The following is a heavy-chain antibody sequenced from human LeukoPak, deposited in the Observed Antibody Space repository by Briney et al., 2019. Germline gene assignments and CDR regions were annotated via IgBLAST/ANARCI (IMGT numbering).Heavy chain of an antibody. J-gene: IGHJ3*02. CDR2: IVVASGNT. CDR1: GFTFIRYI. D-gene: IGHD3-22*01. Sequence: GTSAKVSCKASGFTFIRYIMQWVRQARGQRLEWIGWIVVASGNTNYAQKLQERVTITRDMSTSTAYMELSSLRSEDTTVYYCAADTYDIDGFDIWGQGTMVTVSS. V-gene: IGHV1-58*02. CDR3: AADTYDIDGFDI.